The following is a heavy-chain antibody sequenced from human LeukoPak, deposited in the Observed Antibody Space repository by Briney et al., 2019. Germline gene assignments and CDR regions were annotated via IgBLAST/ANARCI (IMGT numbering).Heavy chain of an antibody. CDR1: GYTFTSYG. CDR3: ARDERNYYDSSGLYGY. J-gene: IGHJ4*02. Sequence: GASVKVSCKASGYTFTSYGISWVRQAPGQGLEWMGWISAYNGNTNYAQKLQGRVTMTTDTSTSTAYMELRSLRSDDTAVYYCARDERNYYDSSGLYGYWGQGTLVTVSS. CDR2: ISAYNGNT. D-gene: IGHD3-22*01. V-gene: IGHV1-18*01.